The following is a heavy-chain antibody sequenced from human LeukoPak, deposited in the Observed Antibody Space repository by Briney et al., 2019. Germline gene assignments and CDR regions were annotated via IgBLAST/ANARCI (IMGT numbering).Heavy chain of an antibody. CDR2: IRSKANNYAT. CDR3: RYYGILTGSYQPDY. V-gene: IGHV3-73*01. CDR1: GFTFSGSA. Sequence: GGSLRLSCAASGFTFSGSAMHWVRQASGKGLEWVGRIRSKANNYATAYAASVKGRFTISRDDSKNTAYLQMNSLKTEDTAVYYCRYYGILTGSYQPDYWGQGTLVTVSS. D-gene: IGHD3-9*01. J-gene: IGHJ4*02.